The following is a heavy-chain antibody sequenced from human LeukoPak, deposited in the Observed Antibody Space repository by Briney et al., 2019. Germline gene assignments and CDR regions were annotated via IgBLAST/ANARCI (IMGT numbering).Heavy chain of an antibody. CDR2: ISYDGSNK. J-gene: IGHJ6*02. CDR3: AIGNYYYYYGMDV. Sequence: PGGSLRLSCAASGFTFSSYGMRWVRQAPGKGLEWVAVISYDGSNKYYADSVKGRFTISRDNSKNTLYLQMNSLRAEDTAVYYCAIGNYYYYYGMDVWGQGTTVTVSS. V-gene: IGHV3-30*03. CDR1: GFTFSSYG. D-gene: IGHD1-26*01.